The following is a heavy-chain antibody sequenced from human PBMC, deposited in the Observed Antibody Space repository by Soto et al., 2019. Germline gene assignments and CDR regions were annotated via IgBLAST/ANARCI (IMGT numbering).Heavy chain of an antibody. V-gene: IGHV1-2*02. D-gene: IGHD5-12*01. J-gene: IGHJ4*02. CDR2: INPNSGGT. CDR1: GYTFTGYY. Sequence: ASVKVSCKASGYTFTGYYMHWVRQAPGQGLEWMGWINPNSGGTNYAQKFQGRVTMTRDTSTSTVYMELSSLRSEDTAVYYCARDKRDIVATGGDYWGQGTLVTVSS. CDR3: ARDKRDIVATGGDY.